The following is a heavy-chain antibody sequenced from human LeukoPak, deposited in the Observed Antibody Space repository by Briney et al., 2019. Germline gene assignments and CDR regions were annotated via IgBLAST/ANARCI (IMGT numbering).Heavy chain of an antibody. CDR2: ISGSGGSGGST. Sequence: GGSLRLSCAASGFTFSNYAMSWVRQAPGKGLEWVSSISGSGGSGGSTYYADSVKGRFTISRDNSKNTLYLQMNSLRAEDTAVYYCAKGEIGYCSSGSCYLVYWGQGTLVTVSS. CDR3: AKGEIGYCSSGSCYLVY. J-gene: IGHJ4*02. CDR1: GFTFSNYA. D-gene: IGHD2-15*01. V-gene: IGHV3-23*01.